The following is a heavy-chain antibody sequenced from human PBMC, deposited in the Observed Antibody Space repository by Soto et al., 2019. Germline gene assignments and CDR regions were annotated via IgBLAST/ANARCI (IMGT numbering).Heavy chain of an antibody. CDR1: GFTFSSYG. Sequence: LRLSCAASGFTFSSYGMHWVRQAPGKGLEWVAVISYDGSNKYYADSVKGRFTISRDNSKNTLYLQMNSLRAEDTAVYYCAKDLGDLGSSSWDPYSCMHFCDTGTTGTVSS. D-gene: IGHD6-13*01. V-gene: IGHV3-30*18. J-gene: IGHJ6*04. CDR2: ISYDGSNK. CDR3: AKDLGDLGSSSWDPYSCMHF.